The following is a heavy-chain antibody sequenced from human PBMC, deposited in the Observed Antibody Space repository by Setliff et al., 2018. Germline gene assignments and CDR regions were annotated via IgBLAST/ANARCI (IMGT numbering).Heavy chain of an antibody. CDR1: GFTFTLFA. D-gene: IGHD3-22*01. V-gene: IGHV3-30-3*01. Sequence: PGGSLRLSCAASGFTFTLFAFHWVRQAPGKGLEWLAVVSYDGNNNYYGDSVKGRFTISRDNAKKSLYLQMNNLRAEDTAVYHCARGARLYETDHHYYGWLDPWGQGTLVTVSS. CDR3: ARGARLYETDHHYYGWLDP. J-gene: IGHJ5*02. CDR2: VSYDGNNN.